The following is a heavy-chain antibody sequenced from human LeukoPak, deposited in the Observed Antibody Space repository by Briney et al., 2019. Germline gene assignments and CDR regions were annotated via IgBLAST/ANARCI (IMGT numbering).Heavy chain of an antibody. CDR2: IYAGGST. J-gene: IGHJ4*02. Sequence: GGSLRLSCTASGLFVSDSYMTWVRQAPGKGLEWVSIIYAGGSTYYTDSVKGRFTISRANSNNTVYLQMNSLKIEDTAVYYCAKLWGWRTHIDSWGQGTVVTVSS. D-gene: IGHD3-3*01. CDR1: GLFVSDSY. CDR3: AKLWGWRTHIDS. V-gene: IGHV3-66*02.